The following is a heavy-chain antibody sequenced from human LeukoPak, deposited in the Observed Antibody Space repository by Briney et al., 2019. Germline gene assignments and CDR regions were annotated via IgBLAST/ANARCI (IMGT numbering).Heavy chain of an antibody. D-gene: IGHD3-10*01. V-gene: IGHV3-48*03. CDR3: AREWYDYGSGKIDPCDI. J-gene: IGHJ3*02. Sequence: GGPVRLSRAPSGFTLSCYVMIWVRPAPGGGVQGVSYISSSHSYVNYADCMHGRVPISRDNDKSSLHVQMNGLRGEDTAVYYFAREWYDYGSGKIDPCDIGGQGPMVSVSS. CDR1: GFTLSCYV. CDR2: ISSSHSYV.